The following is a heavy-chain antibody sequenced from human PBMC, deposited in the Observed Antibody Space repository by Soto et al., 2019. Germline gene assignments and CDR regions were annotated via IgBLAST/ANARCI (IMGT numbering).Heavy chain of an antibody. CDR3: AKIEMGWFAH. CDR1: GFSFFSYA. CDR2: ISGSGGHT. J-gene: IGHJ5*02. Sequence: AGGSLRLSCTSSGFSFFSYAMSWVRQAPGKGLEWVSTISGSGGHTYYADSVKGRFVVSRDNDKNTVYLHMSSLTGEDTAVYFCAKIEMGWFAHWGQGTQVTVSS. V-gene: IGHV3-23*01. D-gene: IGHD2-8*01.